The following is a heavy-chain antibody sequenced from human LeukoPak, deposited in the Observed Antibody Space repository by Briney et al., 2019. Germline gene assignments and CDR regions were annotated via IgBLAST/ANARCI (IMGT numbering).Heavy chain of an antibody. D-gene: IGHD5-18*01. CDR2: ISSNGGST. J-gene: IGHJ4*02. CDR3: AKEGDTAMVTAFDY. CDR1: GFTFSNYA. V-gene: IGHV3-64*01. Sequence: GGSLRLSCAASGFTFSNYAMHWVRQAPGKGLEYVSAISSNGGSTYYANSVKGRFTISRDNSKNTLYLQMNSLRAEDTAVFYCAKEGDTAMVTAFDYWGQGTLVTVSS.